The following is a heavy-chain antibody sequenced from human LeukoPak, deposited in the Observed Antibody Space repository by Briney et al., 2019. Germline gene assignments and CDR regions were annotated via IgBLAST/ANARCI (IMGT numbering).Heavy chain of an antibody. CDR3: ARVPPGGGYSGYDL. J-gene: IGHJ5*02. Sequence: WGSLRLSCAASGFTFSSYSMNWVSQAPGKGLEWVSSISSSSSYIYYADSVKGRFTISRDNAKNSLYLQMNSLRAEDTAVYYCARVPPGGGYSGYDLWGQGTLVTVSS. D-gene: IGHD5-12*01. CDR2: ISSSSSYI. CDR1: GFTFSSYS. V-gene: IGHV3-21*01.